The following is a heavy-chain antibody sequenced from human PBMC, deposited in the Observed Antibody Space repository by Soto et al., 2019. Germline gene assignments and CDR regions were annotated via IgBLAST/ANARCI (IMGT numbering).Heavy chain of an antibody. J-gene: IGHJ4*02. CDR1: GGTFSSYT. CDR2: IIPILGIA. D-gene: IGHD6-13*01. CDR3: ARGSSRWDSDY. Sequence: QVQLVQSGAEVKKPGSSVKVSCKASGGTFSSYTISWVRQAPGQGLEWMGRIIPILGIANYAQKFQGRVTMTAEKSTSTAYMELSSLRAEDTAVYYCARGSSRWDSDYWGQGTLVTVSS. V-gene: IGHV1-69*02.